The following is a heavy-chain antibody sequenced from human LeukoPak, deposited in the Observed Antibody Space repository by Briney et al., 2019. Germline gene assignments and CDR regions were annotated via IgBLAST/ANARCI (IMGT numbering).Heavy chain of an antibody. CDR1: GDSVSSNSVA. D-gene: IGHD6-19*01. CDR2: TYYRSKWYN. CDR3: ARAVAGRLDY. Sequence: SQTLSLTCGISGDSVSSNSVAWTWIRQSPSRGLEWLGRTYYRSKWYNDYAVSVKSRITINADTSKNQFPLQLNSVTPEDTAVYYCARAVAGRLDYWGQGTLVTVSS. J-gene: IGHJ4*02. V-gene: IGHV6-1*01.